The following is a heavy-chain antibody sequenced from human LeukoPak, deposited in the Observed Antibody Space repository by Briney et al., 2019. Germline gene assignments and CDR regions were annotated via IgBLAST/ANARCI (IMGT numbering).Heavy chain of an antibody. CDR2: INPSGGST. Sequence: EASVKVSCKASGYTFTSYYMHWVRQAPGQGLEWMGIINPSGGSTSYAQKFQGRVTMTRDTSTSAVYMELSSLRSEDTAVYYCARSNRIVGAMYYFDYWGQGTLVTVSS. V-gene: IGHV1-46*01. CDR1: GYTFTSYY. D-gene: IGHD1-26*01. CDR3: ARSNRIVGAMYYFDY. J-gene: IGHJ4*02.